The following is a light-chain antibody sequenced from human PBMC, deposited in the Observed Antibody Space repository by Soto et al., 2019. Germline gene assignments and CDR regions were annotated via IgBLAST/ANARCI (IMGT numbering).Light chain of an antibody. CDR3: TSYAGNNNLV. J-gene: IGLJ1*01. CDR1: STDVGRYNY. Sequence: QSVLTQPASVSGSPGQSITISCTGTSTDVGRYNYVSWYQQHPGKAPKLMVYDVSNRPSWVSNRFSGSKSGITASLTISGLQAEDEAYYYCTSYAGNNNLVFGTGTKVTVL. CDR2: DVS. V-gene: IGLV2-14*01.